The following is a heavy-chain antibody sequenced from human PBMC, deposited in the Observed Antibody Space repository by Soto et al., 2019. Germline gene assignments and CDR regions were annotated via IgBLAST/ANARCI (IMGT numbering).Heavy chain of an antibody. J-gene: IGHJ6*02. CDR3: ARVSSSIVVVPDYGMDV. V-gene: IGHV1-18*04. Sequence: VSVKVSCKASGYTFISHGISWVRQAPGQGLEWMGWISGKNGNTKYAQEVQGRVTLTTDTSTSTAYMELRSLRSDDTAVYYCARVSSSIVVVPDYGMDVWGQGTTVTVSS. CDR2: ISGKNGNT. D-gene: IGHD2-15*01. CDR1: GYTFISHG.